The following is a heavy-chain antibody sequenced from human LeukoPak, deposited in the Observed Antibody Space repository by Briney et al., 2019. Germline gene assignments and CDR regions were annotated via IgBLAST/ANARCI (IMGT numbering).Heavy chain of an antibody. Sequence: GGSLRLSCAASGFTFSSYAMSWVRQAPGKGLEWVSAISGSGGSTYYADSVKGRFTISRDNSKNTLYLQMNSLRAEDTAVYYCAKGSSYGYLRMIAAAAFDYWGQGTLVTVSS. D-gene: IGHD5-18*01. CDR3: AKGSSYGYLRMIAAAAFDY. CDR2: ISGSGGST. V-gene: IGHV3-23*01. J-gene: IGHJ4*02. CDR1: GFTFSSYA.